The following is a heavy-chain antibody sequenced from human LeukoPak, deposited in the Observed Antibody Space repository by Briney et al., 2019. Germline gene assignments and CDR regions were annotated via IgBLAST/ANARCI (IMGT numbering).Heavy chain of an antibody. Sequence: ASVKVSCKASGYTFTSYDINWVRQATGQGLEWMGLMNPNSGNTGYAQKFQGRVNMTRNTSISTAYMELSSLRSEDTAVYYCARDVASARRYYGSGSYYSSWGQGTLVTVSS. CDR3: ARDVASARRYYGSGSYYSS. CDR1: GYTFTSYD. V-gene: IGHV1-8*01. CDR2: MNPNSGNT. J-gene: IGHJ4*02. D-gene: IGHD3-10*01.